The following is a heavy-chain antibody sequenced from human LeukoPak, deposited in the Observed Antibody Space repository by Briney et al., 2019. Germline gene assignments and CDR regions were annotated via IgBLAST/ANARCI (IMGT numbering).Heavy chain of an antibody. Sequence: SETLSLTCTVSGGSISSSSYYWGWIRQPPGKGLEWIGSIYYSGSTNYNPSLKSRVTISVDTSKNQFSLKLSSVTAADTAVYYCATHSGSYRNFDYWGQGTLVTVSS. D-gene: IGHD1-26*01. J-gene: IGHJ4*02. CDR3: ATHSGSYRNFDY. CDR2: IYYSGST. V-gene: IGHV4-39*07. CDR1: GGSISSSSYY.